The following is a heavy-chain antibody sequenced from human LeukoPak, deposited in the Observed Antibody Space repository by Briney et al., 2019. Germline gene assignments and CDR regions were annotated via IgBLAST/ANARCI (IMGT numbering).Heavy chain of an antibody. J-gene: IGHJ5*02. CDR3: ARDSDSSSWFPNWSDP. CDR1: GGTFSSYA. Sequence: EASVKVSCKASGGTFSSYAISWVRQAPGQGLEWMGRIIPILGIANYAQKFQGRVTITADKSTSTAYMELSSLRSEDTAVYYCARDSDSSSWFPNWSDPWGQGTLVTVSS. D-gene: IGHD6-13*01. CDR2: IIPILGIA. V-gene: IGHV1-69*04.